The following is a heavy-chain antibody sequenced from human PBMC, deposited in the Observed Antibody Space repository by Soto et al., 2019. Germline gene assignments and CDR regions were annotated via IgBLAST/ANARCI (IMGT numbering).Heavy chain of an antibody. V-gene: IGHV3-73*01. J-gene: IGHJ4*02. CDR1: GFVFKDSS. Sequence: EVLLVESGGGLVQPGGSLKLSCEASGFVFKDSSIHWVRQASGKGLEWVGSIRDRAYNYATAYAASVKGRFTISRDDSNNKAYLQMDSLKPADTAIYYCTRLISAAQDCWGQGTLVTVSS. CDR3: TRLISAAQDC. D-gene: IGHD3-10*01. CDR2: IRDRAYNYAT.